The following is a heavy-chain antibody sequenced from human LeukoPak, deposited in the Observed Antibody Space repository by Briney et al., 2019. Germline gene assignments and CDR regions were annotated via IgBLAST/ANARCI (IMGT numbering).Heavy chain of an antibody. J-gene: IGHJ6*02. Sequence: VASVKVSCKASGYTFTSYGISWVRQAPGQGLEWMGWISAYNGNTNYAQKLQGRVTMTTDTSTSTAYMELRSLRSDDTAVYYCARNVTAVTTSNGMDVWGQGTTVTVSS. V-gene: IGHV1-18*01. CDR1: GYTFTSYG. CDR2: ISAYNGNT. CDR3: ARNVTAVTTSNGMDV. D-gene: IGHD4-17*01.